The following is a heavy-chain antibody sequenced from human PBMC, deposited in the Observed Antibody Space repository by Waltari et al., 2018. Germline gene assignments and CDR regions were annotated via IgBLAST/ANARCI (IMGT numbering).Heavy chain of an antibody. J-gene: IGHJ4*02. CDR2: IRYDGSNK. V-gene: IGHV3-30*02. CDR1: GFTFSSYG. CDR3: AKKGSQGY. Sequence: QVQLVESGGGVVQPGGSLRLSCAASGFTFSSYGMHWVRQAPGKGLEWVAVIRYDGSNKYYADSVKGRFTISRDNSKNTLYLQMNSLRAEDTAVYYCAKKGSQGYWGQGTLVTVSS.